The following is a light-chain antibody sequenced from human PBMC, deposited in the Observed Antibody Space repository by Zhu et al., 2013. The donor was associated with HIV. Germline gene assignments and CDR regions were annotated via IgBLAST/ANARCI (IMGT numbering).Light chain of an antibody. Sequence: DIQMTQSPSSVSASVGDRVTITCRASQGISSWLAWYQQKPGKAPKFLISAASSLQTGVPSRFSGRGSGTEFTLTISRFQPDDFGTYYCQRFNTYSGHTFGGGPTVELK. V-gene: IGKV1-12*01. CDR2: AAS. CDR3: QRFNTYSGHT. CDR1: QGISSW. J-gene: IGKJ4*01.